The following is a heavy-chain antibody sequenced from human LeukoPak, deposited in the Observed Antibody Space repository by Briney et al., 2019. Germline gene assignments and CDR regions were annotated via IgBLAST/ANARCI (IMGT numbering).Heavy chain of an antibody. CDR1: GFTFSMNG. Sequence: SGRSLRLSCAASGFTFSMNGMHWVRQAPGKGPEWVAVLSYDGKNVGYADSVKGRFTIPRDNSKNTLYLQMNSLRPGDTAVYYCARDGVSSGWPLDFWGQGTLVTVSS. D-gene: IGHD6-19*01. V-gene: IGHV3-30*03. CDR3: ARDGVSSGWPLDF. CDR2: LSYDGKNV. J-gene: IGHJ4*02.